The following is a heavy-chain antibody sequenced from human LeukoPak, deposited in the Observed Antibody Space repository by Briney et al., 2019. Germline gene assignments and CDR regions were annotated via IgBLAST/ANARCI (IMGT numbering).Heavy chain of an antibody. CDR3: ASSNWAWVVVA. J-gene: IGHJ4*02. D-gene: IGHD2-21*01. CDR2: INHSGST. V-gene: IGHV4-34*01. Sequence: PSETLSLTCAVYGGSFSGYYWSWIRQPPGKGLEWIGEINHSGSTNYNPSLKSRVTISVDTSKNRFSLKLSSVTAADTAVYYCASSNWAWVVVAWGQGTLVTVSS. CDR1: GGSFSGYY.